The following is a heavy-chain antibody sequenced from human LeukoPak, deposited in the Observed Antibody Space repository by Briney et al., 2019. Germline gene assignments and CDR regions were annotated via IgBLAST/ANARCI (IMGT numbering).Heavy chain of an antibody. CDR1: GGSISSGGYS. Sequence: PSQTLSLTCAVPGGSISSGGYSWSWIRQPPGKGLEWIGYIYHSGSTYYNPSLKSRVTISVDRSKNQFSLKLSSVTAADTAVYYCARGSYLYGMDVWGQGTTVTVSS. CDR2: IYHSGST. J-gene: IGHJ6*02. V-gene: IGHV4-30-2*01. CDR3: ARGSYLYGMDV. D-gene: IGHD3-10*01.